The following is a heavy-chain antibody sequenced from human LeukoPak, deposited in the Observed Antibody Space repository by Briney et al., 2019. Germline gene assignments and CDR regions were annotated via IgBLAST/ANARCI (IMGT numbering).Heavy chain of an antibody. J-gene: IGHJ4*02. CDR1: GFTFSNYA. CDR3: SKDRICSGGSCHFDY. CDR2: ISGSGGST. V-gene: IGHV3-23*01. Sequence: GGSLRLSCAASGFTFSNYAMTWVRQAPGKGLEWVSGISGSGGSTNYADSVKGRFTISRDNSKNTMYLQMNSLRVEDTAVYYCSKDRICSGGSCHFDYWGQGTLVTVSS. D-gene: IGHD2-15*01.